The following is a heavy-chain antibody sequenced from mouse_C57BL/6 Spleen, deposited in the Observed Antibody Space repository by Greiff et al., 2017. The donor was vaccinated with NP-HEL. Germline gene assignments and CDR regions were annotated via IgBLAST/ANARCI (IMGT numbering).Heavy chain of an antibody. V-gene: IGHV1-69*01. CDR3: ARGGLTTVVATDYFDY. CDR1: GYTFTSYW. J-gene: IGHJ2*01. D-gene: IGHD1-1*01. Sequence: QVQLQQPGAELVMPGASVKLSCKASGYTFTSYWMHWVKQRPGQGLEWIGEIDPSDSYTNYNQKFKGKSTLTVDKSSSPAYMQLSSLTSEDSAVYYCARGGLTTVVATDYFDYWGQGTTLTVTS. CDR2: IDPSDSYT.